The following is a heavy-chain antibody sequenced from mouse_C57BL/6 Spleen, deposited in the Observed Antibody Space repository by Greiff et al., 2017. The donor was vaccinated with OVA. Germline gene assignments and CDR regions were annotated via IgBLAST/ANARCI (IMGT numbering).Heavy chain of an antibody. CDR2: IDPSDSET. J-gene: IGHJ2*01. CDR1: GYTFTSYW. Sequence: QVQLKQPGAELVRPGSSVKLSCKASGYTFTSYWMHWVKQRPIQGLEWIGNIDPSDSETHYNQKFKDKATLTVDKSSSTAYMQLSSLTSEDSAVYYCARSGIYYGSSYDYWGQGTTLTVSS. V-gene: IGHV1-52*01. D-gene: IGHD1-1*01. CDR3: ARSGIYYGSSYDY.